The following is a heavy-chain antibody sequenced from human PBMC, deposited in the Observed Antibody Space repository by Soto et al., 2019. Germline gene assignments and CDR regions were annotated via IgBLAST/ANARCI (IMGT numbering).Heavy chain of an antibody. D-gene: IGHD3-3*01. CDR2: ISWNSGSI. CDR3: AKEKLGGYDFWSGYSPLDY. Sequence: VQLVESGGGLVQPGRSLRLSCAASGFTFDDYAMHWVRQAPGKGLEWVSGISWNSGSIGYADSVKGRFTISRDNAKNSLYLQMNSLRAEDTALYYCAKEKLGGYDFWSGYSPLDYWGQGTLVTVSS. J-gene: IGHJ4*02. V-gene: IGHV3-9*01. CDR1: GFTFDDYA.